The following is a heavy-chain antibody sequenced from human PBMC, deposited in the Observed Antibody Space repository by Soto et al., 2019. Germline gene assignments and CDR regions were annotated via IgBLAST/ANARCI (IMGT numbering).Heavy chain of an antibody. V-gene: IGHV1-3*01. J-gene: IGHJ6*02. CDR2: INPGNGNT. CDR1: GYTFTSYG. CDR3: ARVDSSSWYRLNYYYYYGMDV. D-gene: IGHD6-13*01. Sequence: ASVKVSCKASGYTFTSYGMNWVRQAPGRGLEWMGWINPGNGNTKYSQKLQGRVTMTTDTSTSTAYMELRSLRSDDTAVYYCARVDSSSWYRLNYYYYYGMDVWGQGTTVTVSS.